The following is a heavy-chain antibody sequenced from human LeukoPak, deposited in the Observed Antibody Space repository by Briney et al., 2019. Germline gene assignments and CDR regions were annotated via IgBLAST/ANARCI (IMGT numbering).Heavy chain of an antibody. V-gene: IGHV3-74*01. Sequence: GGSLRLSCAASGFTFSSYWMHWVRQAPGKGLVWVSRINSDGSSTSYADSVKGRFTISRDNAKNTLYLQMNSLRAEDTAVYYCARRGVDHYFDYWGQGTLVTVSS. D-gene: IGHD2-15*01. CDR3: ARRGVDHYFDY. CDR2: INSDGSST. CDR1: GFTFSSYW. J-gene: IGHJ4*02.